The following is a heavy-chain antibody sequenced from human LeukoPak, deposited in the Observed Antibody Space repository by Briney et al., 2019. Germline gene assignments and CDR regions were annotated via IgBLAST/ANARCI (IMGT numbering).Heavy chain of an antibody. D-gene: IGHD6-25*01. CDR2: ISAYNGNT. CDR1: GYTFTSYG. V-gene: IGHV1-18*01. J-gene: IGHJ3*02. CDR3: ARGGSATVNDAFDI. Sequence: GASVKVSCKASGYTFTSYGINWVRQAPGQGLEWMGWISAYNGNTNYAQKLQGRVTMTTDTSTSTAYMELRSLRSDDTTVYYCARGGSATVNDAFDIWGQGTMVTVSS.